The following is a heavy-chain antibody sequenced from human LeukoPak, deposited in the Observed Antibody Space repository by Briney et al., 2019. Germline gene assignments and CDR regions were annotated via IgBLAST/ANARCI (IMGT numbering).Heavy chain of an antibody. D-gene: IGHD3-10*01. CDR2: VHYTGST. CDR1: GGSISSNTHY. Sequence: SETLSLTCNVSGGSISSNTHYWGWIRQPPGKGLEWIASVHYTGSTYYNPSLKSRVTTAVDTSKNQFSVRMTSVTAADTAVYYCARRADHFYYYMDVWGKGTTVTVSS. V-gene: IGHV4-39*07. CDR3: ARRADHFYYYMDV. J-gene: IGHJ6*03.